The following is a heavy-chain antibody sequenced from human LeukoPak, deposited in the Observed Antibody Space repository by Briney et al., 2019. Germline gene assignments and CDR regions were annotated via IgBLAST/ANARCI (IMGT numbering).Heavy chain of an antibody. CDR1: GFTFSNYW. J-gene: IGHJ4*02. CDR3: ASGRQLGY. Sequence: GGSLRLSCAASGFTFSNYWMSWVRQAPGKGLEWGANIKEDGSEKYYVDSVKGRSTISRDNARKSLYLQMNSLRAEDTAVYYCASGRQLGYWGQGTLVTVSS. D-gene: IGHD6-13*01. V-gene: IGHV3-7*01. CDR2: IKEDGSEK.